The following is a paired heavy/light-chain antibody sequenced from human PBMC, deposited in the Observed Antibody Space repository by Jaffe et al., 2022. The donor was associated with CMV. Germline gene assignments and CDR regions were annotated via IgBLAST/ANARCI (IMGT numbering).Light chain of an antibody. V-gene: IGKV3-15*01. CDR3: QQYNNWPHT. J-gene: IGKJ2*01. CDR1: QSVSSN. Sequence: EIVMTQSPATLSVSPGERATLSCRASQSVSSNLAWYQQKPGQAPRLLIYGASTRATGIPARFSGSGSGTEFTLTISSLQSEDFAVYYCQQYNNWPHTFGQGTKLEIK. CDR2: GAS.
Heavy chain of an antibody. CDR1: GYTFTSYG. D-gene: IGHD3-3*01. CDR3: ARAPLYYDFWSGPPKDYYMDV. CDR2: ISAYNGNT. J-gene: IGHJ6*03. Sequence: QVQLVQSGAEVKKPGASVKVSCKASGYTFTSYGISWVRQAPGQGLEWMGWISAYNGNTNYAQKLQGRVTMTTDTSTSTAYMELRSLRSDDTAVYYCARAPLYYDFWSGPPKDYYMDVWGKGTTVTVSS. V-gene: IGHV1-18*04.